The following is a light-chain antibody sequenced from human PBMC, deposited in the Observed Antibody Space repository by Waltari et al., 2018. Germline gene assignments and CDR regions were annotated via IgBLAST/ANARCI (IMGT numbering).Light chain of an antibody. J-gene: IGLJ3*02. V-gene: IGLV2-8*01. CDR1: NSDIGAYNY. Sequence: QSVLTQPPSASGSPGQSVTISCTGTNSDIGAYNYVSWYQQYPGKAPRVVIYEVSQRPPGVPGRFSGSKSGNTASLTVSGLQAEDEAEYHCSSYAGSNGMVFGGGTKVTVL. CDR3: SSYAGSNGMV. CDR2: EVS.